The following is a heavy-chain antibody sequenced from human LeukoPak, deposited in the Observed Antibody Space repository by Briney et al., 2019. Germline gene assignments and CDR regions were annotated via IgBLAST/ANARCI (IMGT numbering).Heavy chain of an antibody. Sequence: ASVKVSCKASGGTFSSYAISWVRQAPGQGLEWKGGIILIFGTANYAQKFQGRVTITADKSTSTAYMELSSLRSEDTAVYYCARDPTYYGSGSYGSRGFDYWGQGTLVTVSS. D-gene: IGHD3-10*01. CDR3: ARDPTYYGSGSYGSRGFDY. CDR1: GGTFSSYA. V-gene: IGHV1-69*06. J-gene: IGHJ4*02. CDR2: IILIFGTA.